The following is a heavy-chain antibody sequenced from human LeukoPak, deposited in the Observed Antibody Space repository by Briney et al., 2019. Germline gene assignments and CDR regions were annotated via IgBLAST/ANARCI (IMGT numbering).Heavy chain of an antibody. CDR3: ASNRLGQPGEADYYGMDV. D-gene: IGHD3-10*01. V-gene: IGHV1-46*01. CDR2: INPSGGST. Sequence: ASVKVSCKASGYTFTSYYMHWVRQAPGQGLEWMGIINPSGGSTSYAQKFQGRVTMTRDTSTSTVYMELSSLRSEDTAVYYCASNRLGQPGEADYYGMDVWGQGTTVTVSS. J-gene: IGHJ6*02. CDR1: GYTFTSYY.